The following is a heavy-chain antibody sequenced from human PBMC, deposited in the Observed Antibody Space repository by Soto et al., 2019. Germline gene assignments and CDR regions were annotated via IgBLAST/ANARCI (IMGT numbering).Heavy chain of an antibody. Sequence: GGSLRLSCAASGFMFSAYAMLWVRQAPGKGLEWVAAVSYDGTNKYYADSIKGRFTISRDNSANTLFLQVNSLRREDTAMYYCARDPSPYTSGWYGIGFWGHGTLVTVSS. CDR1: GFMFSAYA. V-gene: IGHV3-30*04. CDR3: ARDPSPYTSGWYGIGF. D-gene: IGHD6-19*01. J-gene: IGHJ4*01. CDR2: VSYDGTNK.